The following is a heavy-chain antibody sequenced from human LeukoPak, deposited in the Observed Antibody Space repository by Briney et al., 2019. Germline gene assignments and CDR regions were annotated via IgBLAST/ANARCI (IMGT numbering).Heavy chain of an antibody. Sequence: PSETLSLNGTVSGGSISSGSYYWSWIRQPAGKGLEWIGRIYTSGSTNYNPSLKSRVTISVDTSKNQFSLKLSSVTAADTAVYYCASVVVGALRAMDVWGKGTTVTVSS. CDR3: ASVVVGALRAMDV. D-gene: IGHD1-26*01. J-gene: IGHJ6*04. CDR2: IYTSGST. V-gene: IGHV4-61*02. CDR1: GGSISSGSYY.